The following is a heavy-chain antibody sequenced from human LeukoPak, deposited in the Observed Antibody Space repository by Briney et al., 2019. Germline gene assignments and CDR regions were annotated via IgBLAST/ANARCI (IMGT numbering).Heavy chain of an antibody. CDR3: AREVVVRGVSDY. J-gene: IGHJ4*02. D-gene: IGHD3-10*01. CDR1: GGSISSGDYY. Sequence: PSETLSLTCTVSGGSISSGDYYWSWIRQPPGKGLEWIGYIYYSGSTYYNPSLKSRVTISVDTSKNQFSLKLSSVTAADTAVYYCAREVVVRGVSDYWGQGTLVTVSS. V-gene: IGHV4-30-4*08. CDR2: IYYSGST.